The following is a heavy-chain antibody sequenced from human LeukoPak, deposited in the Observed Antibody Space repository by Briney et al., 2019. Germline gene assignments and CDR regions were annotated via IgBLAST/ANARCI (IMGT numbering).Heavy chain of an antibody. Sequence: ASVKVSCKVSGYTLTELSMHWVGQTPGKGLEWMGGFDPEDGETIYAQKFQGRVTMTEDTSTDTAYMELSSLRSEDTAVYYCATVPSYSSTIPFDYWGQGTLVTVSS. CDR1: GYTLTELS. V-gene: IGHV1-24*01. D-gene: IGHD6-13*01. CDR2: FDPEDGET. J-gene: IGHJ4*02. CDR3: ATVPSYSSTIPFDY.